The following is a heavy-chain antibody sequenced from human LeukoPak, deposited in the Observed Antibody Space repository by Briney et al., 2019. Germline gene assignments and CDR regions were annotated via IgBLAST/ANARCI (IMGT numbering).Heavy chain of an antibody. CDR2: ISSSSDYI. D-gene: IGHD3-22*01. CDR1: GFTFSSYD. Sequence: GGSLRLSCAASGFTFSSYDMTWVRQAPGKGLEWVSSISSSSDYIFYADSVKGRFTISRDNAKNTVYLQMNSLRAEDTAVYYCVRDWGYDSSGYWQKYFDTWGQGTLVTVSS. V-gene: IGHV3-21*01. J-gene: IGHJ4*02. CDR3: VRDWGYDSSGYWQKYFDT.